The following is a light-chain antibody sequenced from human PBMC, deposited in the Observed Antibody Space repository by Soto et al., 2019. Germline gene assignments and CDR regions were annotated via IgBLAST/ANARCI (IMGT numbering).Light chain of an antibody. CDR1: SSDVGGYNY. Sequence: QSALTQPPSASGSPGQSVTISCTGTSSDVGGYNYVSWYQQHPGKAPKLMIYEVTKRPSGVPDRFSGSKSGNTASLTVSGLQAEGEYDYFCSSYGGSKNLVFGGGTKLTVL. J-gene: IGLJ2*01. V-gene: IGLV2-8*01. CDR3: SSYGGSKNLV. CDR2: EVT.